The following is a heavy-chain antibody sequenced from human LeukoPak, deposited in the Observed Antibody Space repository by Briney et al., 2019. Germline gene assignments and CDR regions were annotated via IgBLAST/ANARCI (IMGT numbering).Heavy chain of an antibody. V-gene: IGHV5-51*01. CDR1: GYSFTSYW. Sequence: GESLKISCKGSGYSFTSYWIGWVRQMPGKGLEWMGIIYPGDSDTRYSPSFQGQVTISADKSNGTAYLQWNSLKASDTAMYYCARSTGTTPSPWLNWGQGTLVTVFS. J-gene: IGHJ4*02. D-gene: IGHD1-7*01. CDR2: IYPGDSDT. CDR3: ARSTGTTPSPWLN.